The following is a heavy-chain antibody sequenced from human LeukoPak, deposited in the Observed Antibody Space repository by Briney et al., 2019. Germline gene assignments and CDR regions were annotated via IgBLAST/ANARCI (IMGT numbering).Heavy chain of an antibody. D-gene: IGHD3-22*01. CDR3: ARGPYDSSGYRFDY. J-gene: IGHJ4*02. V-gene: IGHV3-66*01. Sequence: GGSLRLSCAASEFTVSSNHMSWVRQAPGKGLEWVSIIYSGDSIYYADSVKGRFTISRDIFKNTLYLQMNSLRAEDTAVYYCARGPYDSSGYRFDYWGQGTLVTVSS. CDR1: EFTVSSNH. CDR2: IYSGDSI.